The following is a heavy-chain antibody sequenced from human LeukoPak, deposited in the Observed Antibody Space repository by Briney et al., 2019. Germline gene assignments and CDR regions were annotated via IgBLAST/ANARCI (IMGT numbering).Heavy chain of an antibody. Sequence: ASVKVSCKASGYTFTSYGISWVRQAPGQGLEWMGWISAYNGNTNYAQKLRGRVTMTTDTSTSTAYMELRSLRSDDTAVYYCARGGAPSISGSYTFFDIWGQGTMVTVSS. J-gene: IGHJ3*02. CDR1: GYTFTSYG. CDR3: ARGGAPSISGSYTFFDI. V-gene: IGHV1-18*01. D-gene: IGHD1-26*01. CDR2: ISAYNGNT.